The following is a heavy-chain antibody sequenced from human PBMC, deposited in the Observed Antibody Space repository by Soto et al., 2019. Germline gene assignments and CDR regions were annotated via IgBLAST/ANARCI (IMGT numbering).Heavy chain of an antibody. Sequence: SETLSVTCTVSGGSISSYYWSWSRQPPWKGLEWIGYIYYSGSTNYNPSLKSRVTISVDTSKNQFSLKLSSVTAADTAVYYCARWGYCSGGSCPLDAFDIWGQGTMVTVS. CDR3: ARWGYCSGGSCPLDAFDI. J-gene: IGHJ3*02. CDR1: GGSISSYY. D-gene: IGHD2-15*01. CDR2: IYYSGST. V-gene: IGHV4-59*08.